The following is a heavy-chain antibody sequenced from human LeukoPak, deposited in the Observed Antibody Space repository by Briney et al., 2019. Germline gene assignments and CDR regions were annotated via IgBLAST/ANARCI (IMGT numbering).Heavy chain of an antibody. CDR3: ARLSLDRLDY. J-gene: IGHJ4*02. Sequence: SETQSLTCSVSGDSISTGSYWAWIRQPPGKGLEWIASIIHSGDTYYKQSLKSRLTISMDTSKNQFSLSLISVTAADTAVYYCARLSLDRLDYWGQGTLVTVTS. CDR2: IIHSGDT. V-gene: IGHV4-38-2*02. D-gene: IGHD2/OR15-2a*01. CDR1: GDSISTGSY.